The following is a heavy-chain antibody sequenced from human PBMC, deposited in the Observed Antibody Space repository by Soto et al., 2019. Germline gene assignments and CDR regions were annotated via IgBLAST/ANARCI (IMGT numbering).Heavy chain of an antibody. CDR3: ARQRDYAFDI. CDR2: IYPGDSDT. J-gene: IGHJ3*02. CDR1: GYIFTNYW. V-gene: IGHV5-51*01. Sequence: GESLKISCRGSGYIFTNYWIGWVRQMPGKGLEWMGIIYPGDSDTRYSPSFQGQVTISADKSISTAYLQWSSLKASDTAMYYCARQRDYAFDIWGQGTMVTVSS. D-gene: IGHD4-17*01.